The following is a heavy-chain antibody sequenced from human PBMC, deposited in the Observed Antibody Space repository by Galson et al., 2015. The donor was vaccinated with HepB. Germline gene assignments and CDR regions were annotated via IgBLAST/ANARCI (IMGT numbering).Heavy chain of an antibody. Sequence: SLRLSCAASGFTFSSYGTHWVRQAPGKGLEWVAVISYDGSNKYYADSVKGRFTISRDNSKNTLYLQMNSLRAEDTAVYYCAKDKRDYYCYMDVWGKGTTVTASS. CDR1: GFTFSSYG. V-gene: IGHV3-30*18. J-gene: IGHJ6*03. CDR2: ISYDGSNK. CDR3: AKDKRDYYCYMDV.